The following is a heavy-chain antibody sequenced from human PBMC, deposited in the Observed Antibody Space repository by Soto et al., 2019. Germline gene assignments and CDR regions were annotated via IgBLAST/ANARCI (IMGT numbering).Heavy chain of an antibody. Sequence: PSETLSLTCAVYGRAFSLYFWSWIRQPPGKGPEWIGEINHSGSANYNPSLTRRATLSVDTSKNQVSLKLTSVTAADTAVYYCARLASGWQYYYFDFWGRGTPVTVSS. D-gene: IGHD6-19*01. CDR1: GRAFSLYF. CDR3: ARLASGWQYYYFDF. J-gene: IGHJ2*01. CDR2: INHSGSA. V-gene: IGHV4-34*01.